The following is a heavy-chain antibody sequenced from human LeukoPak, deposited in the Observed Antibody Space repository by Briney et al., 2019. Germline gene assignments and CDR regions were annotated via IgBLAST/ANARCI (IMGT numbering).Heavy chain of an antibody. Sequence: PGGSLRLSCAASGFTFSSYWMSWVRQAPGKGLEWVANIKQDGSEKYYVDSVKGRFTISRDNAKNSLYLQMNSLRAEDTAVYYCARSRTLEAVAGRRYYYYGMDVWGQGTTVTVSS. J-gene: IGHJ6*02. CDR1: GFTFSSYW. CDR2: IKQDGSEK. D-gene: IGHD6-19*01. CDR3: ARSRTLEAVAGRRYYYYGMDV. V-gene: IGHV3-7*01.